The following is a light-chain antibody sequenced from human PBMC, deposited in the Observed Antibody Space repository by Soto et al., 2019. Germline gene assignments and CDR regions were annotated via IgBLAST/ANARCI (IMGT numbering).Light chain of an antibody. CDR1: QTMTRAY. J-gene: IGKJ2*01. Sequence: EIVLMQSPGTLSLSPGERATLSCRASQTMTRAYVAWYQQKPGQAPRLLIYAASYRATGISDKFSGSGSGTDFSLTISRLEPEDSAVYYCHQYHSPPQTFAQGTKVEIK. CDR3: HQYHSPPQT. V-gene: IGKV3-20*01. CDR2: AAS.